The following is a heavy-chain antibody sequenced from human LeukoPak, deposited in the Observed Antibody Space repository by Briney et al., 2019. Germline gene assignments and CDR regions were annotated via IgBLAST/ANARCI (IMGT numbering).Heavy chain of an antibody. CDR1: GFTFSSYA. Sequence: GGSLRLSCAASGFTFSSYAMHWVRQAPGKGLEWVAVISYDGSNKYYADSVKGRFTISRDNSKSSLYLQMNSLRAEDTAVYYCARGWTNYYYMDVWGKGTTVTVSS. CDR2: ISYDGSNK. CDR3: ARGWTNYYYMDV. D-gene: IGHD1-1*01. V-gene: IGHV3-30*04. J-gene: IGHJ6*03.